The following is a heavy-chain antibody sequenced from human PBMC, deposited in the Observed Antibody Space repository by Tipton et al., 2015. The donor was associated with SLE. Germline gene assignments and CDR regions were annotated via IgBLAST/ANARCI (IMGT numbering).Heavy chain of an antibody. CDR1: GFTFEEYA. J-gene: IGHJ6*03. CDR2: IGWNSGSR. V-gene: IGHV3-9*01. D-gene: IGHD5-18*01. CDR3: ARQLYSSYHYMDV. Sequence: SLRLSCLGSGFTFEEYAMHWVRLVPGRGLEWVAGIGWNSGSRGYADSVKGRFTIFRDNAKKSLYLRMDRPRPEDSAVYYCARQLYSSYHYMDVWGKGTAVTVSS.